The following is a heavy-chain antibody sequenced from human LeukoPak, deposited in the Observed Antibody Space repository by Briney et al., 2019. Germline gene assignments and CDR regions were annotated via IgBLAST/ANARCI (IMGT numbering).Heavy chain of an antibody. CDR1: EGTFSSYA. D-gene: IGHD3-10*01. Sequence: GASVKVSCKASEGTFSSYAISWVRQAPGQGLEWMGGIIPIFGTANYAQKFQGRVTITADESTSTAYMELSSLRSEDTAVYYCARLEFRGGGYFDYWGQGTLVTVSS. CDR2: IIPIFGTA. V-gene: IGHV1-69*13. CDR3: ARLEFRGGGYFDY. J-gene: IGHJ4*02.